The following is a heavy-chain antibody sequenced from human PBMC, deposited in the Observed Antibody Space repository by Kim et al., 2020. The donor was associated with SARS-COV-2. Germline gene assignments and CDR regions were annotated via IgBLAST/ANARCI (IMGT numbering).Heavy chain of an antibody. V-gene: IGHV4-31*02. J-gene: IGHJ4*02. D-gene: IGHD3-22*01. CDR3: ARETYYYDSSGYYAFDY. Sequence: LTSRVTISVDTSKNQFSLKLSSVTAADTAVYYFARETYYYDSSGYYAFDYWGQGTLVTVSS.